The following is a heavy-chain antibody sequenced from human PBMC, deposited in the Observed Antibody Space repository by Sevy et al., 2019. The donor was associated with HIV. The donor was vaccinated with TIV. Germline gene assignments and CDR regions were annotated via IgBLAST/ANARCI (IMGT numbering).Heavy chain of an antibody. CDR3: ARETVSGYNL. J-gene: IGHJ4*02. V-gene: IGHV3-7*01. CDR1: GFTFSSYW. D-gene: IGHD5-12*01. Sequence: GESLKISCAASGFTFSSYWMTWVRQVPGKGLEWVANIKQDMSEKYYADSVKGRFTISRDNARNSLYLQMESLRAEDTAVYYCARETVSGYNLWGQGTLVTVSS. CDR2: IKQDMSEK.